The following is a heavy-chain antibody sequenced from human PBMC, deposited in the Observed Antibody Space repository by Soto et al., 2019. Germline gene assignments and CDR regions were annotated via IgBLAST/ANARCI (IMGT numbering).Heavy chain of an antibody. CDR2: IKFDGSEK. J-gene: IGHJ4*02. CDR3: VKDGGYCSSSTCYSPRNHYFDS. CDR1: GFIFSDYW. D-gene: IGHD2-2*01. V-gene: IGHV3-7*03. Sequence: GGSLRLSCTASGFIFSDYWMSWVRQAPGKGPEWVANIKFDGSEKQYVDSVRGRFTISRDNSRNSLFLQMNSLRAGDTAVYYCVKDGGYCSSSTCYSPRNHYFDSWGQGTLVTVSS.